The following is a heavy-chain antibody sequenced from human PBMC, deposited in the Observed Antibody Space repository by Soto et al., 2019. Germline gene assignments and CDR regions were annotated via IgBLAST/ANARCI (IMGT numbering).Heavy chain of an antibody. Sequence: QVQLQESGPGLVKPSETLSLTCTVSGGSISSYYWSWIRQPPGKGLEWIGYISYSGSTSYNPSLKSRVTISVDTSKNQYSLKLSSVTAADTAVYYCARDNDYGGNRDAFDIWGQGTMVTVSS. CDR1: GGSISSYY. D-gene: IGHD4-17*01. J-gene: IGHJ3*02. CDR2: ISYSGST. V-gene: IGHV4-59*01. CDR3: ARDNDYGGNRDAFDI.